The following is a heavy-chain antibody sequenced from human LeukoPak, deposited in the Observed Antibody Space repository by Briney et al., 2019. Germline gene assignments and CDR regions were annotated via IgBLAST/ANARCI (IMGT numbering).Heavy chain of an antibody. V-gene: IGHV1-2*02. Sequence: GASVKVSCKASGYTFTGYYMHWVRQAPGQGLEWMGWINPNSGGTNYAQKFQGRVTMTRDTSISTAYMELSRLRSDDTAVYYCARDKYPRSSSGYYYQWFDPWGQGTLVTVSS. D-gene: IGHD3-22*01. CDR2: INPNSGGT. CDR3: ARDKYPRSSSGYYYQWFDP. J-gene: IGHJ5*02. CDR1: GYTFTGYY.